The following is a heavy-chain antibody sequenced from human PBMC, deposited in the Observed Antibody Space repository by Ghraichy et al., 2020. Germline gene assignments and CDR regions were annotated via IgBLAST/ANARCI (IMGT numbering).Heavy chain of an antibody. V-gene: IGHV3-23*01. CDR3: AKASGSNYGYFDY. Sequence: LSLTCAASGFTFSSYVMGWVRQAPGKVLEWVSGISGSSITTSYADSVKGRFTISRDNSKNTLYLQMISLGAEDTAVYYCAKASGSNYGYFDYWGQGTLGTVSS. J-gene: IGHJ4*02. D-gene: IGHD1-26*01. CDR1: GFTFSSYV. CDR2: ISGSSITT.